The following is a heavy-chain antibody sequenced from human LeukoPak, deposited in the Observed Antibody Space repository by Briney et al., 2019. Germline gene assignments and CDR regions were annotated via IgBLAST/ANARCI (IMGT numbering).Heavy chain of an antibody. CDR2: ISSSSSYI. CDR1: GFTFSSYS. Sequence: GGSLRLSCAASGFTFSSYSMNWVRQAPGKGLEWVSSISSSSSYIYYADSVKGRFTISRDNAKNSLYLQMNSLRGEDTAVYYCGREIQAPGKTLEYWGQGTLVTVSS. J-gene: IGHJ4*02. V-gene: IGHV3-21*01. CDR3: GREIQAPGKTLEY.